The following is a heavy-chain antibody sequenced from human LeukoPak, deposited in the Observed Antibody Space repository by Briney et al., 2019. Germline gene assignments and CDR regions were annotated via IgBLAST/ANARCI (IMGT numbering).Heavy chain of an antibody. V-gene: IGHV1-18*01. CDR2: ISAYNGNT. J-gene: IGHJ3*02. D-gene: IGHD1-26*01. Sequence: GASVKVSCKASGYTFTSYGISWVRQAPGQGLEWMGLISAYNGNTNYAQKLQGRVTMTTDTSTSTAYMELRGLRSDDTAVYYCARSGSPRTGDAFDIWGQGTMVTVSS. CDR1: GYTFTSYG. CDR3: ARSGSPRTGDAFDI.